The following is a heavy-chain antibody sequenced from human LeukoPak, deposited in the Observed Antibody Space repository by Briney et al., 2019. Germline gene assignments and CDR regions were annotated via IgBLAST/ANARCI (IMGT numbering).Heavy chain of an antibody. J-gene: IGHJ5*02. CDR3: ARGGYSRRYNWFDP. Sequence: NPSETLSLTCTVSGGSTSSYYWSWIRQPAGKGLEWIGRIYTSGSTNYNPSLKSRVTMSVDTSKNQFSLKLSSVTAADTAVYYCARGGYSRRYNWFDPWGQGTLVTVSS. V-gene: IGHV4-4*07. D-gene: IGHD5-18*01. CDR2: IYTSGST. CDR1: GGSTSSYY.